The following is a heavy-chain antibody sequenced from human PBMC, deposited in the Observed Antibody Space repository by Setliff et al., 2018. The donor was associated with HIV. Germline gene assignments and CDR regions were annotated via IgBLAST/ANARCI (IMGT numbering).Heavy chain of an antibody. CDR3: ARHIFGRSKIAAAAIQIFDY. CDR2: IHTTGST. CDR1: GDSISSGSYY. J-gene: IGHJ4*02. D-gene: IGHD6-13*01. V-gene: IGHV4-61*09. Sequence: SETLSLTCSVSGDSISSGSYYWSWIRLPAGKGLEWIGQIHTTGSTNYNPSLKSRVTISMDTSKNQFSLNLNSVTATDTAVYYCARHIFGRSKIAAAAIQIFDYWGQGTLVTVSS.